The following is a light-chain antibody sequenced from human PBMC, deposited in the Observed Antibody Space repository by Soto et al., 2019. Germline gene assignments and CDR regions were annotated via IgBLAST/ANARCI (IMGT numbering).Light chain of an antibody. V-gene: IGKV3-15*01. CDR2: GAS. CDR3: QLYNYRPPA. J-gene: IGKJ5*01. Sequence: EIVMTQSPATLSVSPGEKAALSCRASQCVSGNLAWYQQTPGQTPRLLIYGASTRATGIPARFSGSGFGTEFTLTISSLKSEDFAVYYCQLYNYRPPAFGQGTRLEIK. CDR1: QCVSGN.